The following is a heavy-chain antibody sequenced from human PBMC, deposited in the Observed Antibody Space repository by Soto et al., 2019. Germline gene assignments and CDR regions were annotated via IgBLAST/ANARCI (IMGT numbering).Heavy chain of an antibody. CDR1: GGTFTTSA. J-gene: IGHJ6*02. Sequence: QVQLVQSGAAVKKPGSSVKVSCKASGGTFTTSAISWVRQAPGQGLEWMGGIIPIFSTADYAQKFQGRVTITADESTTTANMELSSLRSEDTAVYYCARDRPRENYGGNYYYEMDVWGQGTTVTVSS. CDR2: IIPIFSTA. CDR3: ARDRPRENYGGNYYYEMDV. D-gene: IGHD4-17*01. V-gene: IGHV1-69*12.